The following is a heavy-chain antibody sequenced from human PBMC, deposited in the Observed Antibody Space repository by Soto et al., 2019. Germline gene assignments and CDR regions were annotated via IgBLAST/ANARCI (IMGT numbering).Heavy chain of an antibody. V-gene: IGHV4-59*08. Sequence: QVQLQESGPGLVKPSETLSLTCTVSGGSISSYYWSWIRQPPGKGLEWIGYIYYSGSTNYNPSLKIRATIAVDTSTNQFPLKLRSVPAPATAVYYCARRYGSALDYWGQGTLVTVSS. CDR1: GGSISSYY. CDR3: ARRYGSALDY. D-gene: IGHD1-26*01. J-gene: IGHJ4*02. CDR2: IYYSGST.